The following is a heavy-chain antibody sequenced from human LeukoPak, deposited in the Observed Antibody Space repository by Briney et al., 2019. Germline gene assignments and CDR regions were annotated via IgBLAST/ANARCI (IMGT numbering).Heavy chain of an antibody. CDR3: ARGSGYGPPSRYYYYYYMDV. CDR1: GFTFSSYA. Sequence: GGSLRLSCAASGFTFSSYAMSWVRQAPGKGLEWVSAISGSGGSTYYADSVKGRFTISRDNSKNTLYLQMNSLRAEDTAVYYCARGSGYGPPSRYYYYYYMDVWGKGTTVTVSS. V-gene: IGHV3-23*01. CDR2: ISGSGGST. D-gene: IGHD5-12*01. J-gene: IGHJ6*03.